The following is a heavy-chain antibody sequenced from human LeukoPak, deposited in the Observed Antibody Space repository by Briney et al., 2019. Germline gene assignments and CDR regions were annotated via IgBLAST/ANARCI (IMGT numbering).Heavy chain of an antibody. Sequence: PGGSLRLSRAASGXTFSTYTVNWVRQAPGKGLEWVSCISSSSSYINYADSVKGRFTISRDKAKNSLYLQVNSLRAEDTAIYYCARDRYSGSGSYATFDYWGQGTLVTVSS. CDR3: ARDRYSGSGSYATFDY. J-gene: IGHJ4*02. CDR1: GXTFSTYT. V-gene: IGHV3-21*01. D-gene: IGHD3-10*01. CDR2: ISSSSSYI.